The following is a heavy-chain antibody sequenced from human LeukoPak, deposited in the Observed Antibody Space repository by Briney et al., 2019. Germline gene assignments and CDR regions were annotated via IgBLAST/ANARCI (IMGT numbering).Heavy chain of an antibody. V-gene: IGHV3-74*01. CDR3: ARTEGTVAYDS. D-gene: IGHD4-23*01. Sequence: PGGSLRLSCAASGFTFSNYWMHWVRQAPGKGLVWVSRINSDGSSITYADSVKGRFTISRDNAKNTLYLQVNSLRAEDKAVYYCARTEGTVAYDSWGQGTLVTVSS. CDR2: INSDGSSI. J-gene: IGHJ5*01. CDR1: GFTFSNYW.